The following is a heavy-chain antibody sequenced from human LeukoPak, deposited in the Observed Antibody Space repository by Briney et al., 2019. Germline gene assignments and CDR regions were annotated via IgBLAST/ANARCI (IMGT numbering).Heavy chain of an antibody. CDR1: GGSISSYY. CDR2: IYTSGST. Sequence: KSSETLSLTCTVSGGSISSYYWSWIRQPAGKGLEWIGRIYTSGSTNYNPSLKSRVTISVDTSKNQFSLKLSSVTAADTAVYYCASGYSYGYFGVAFDIWGQGTMVTVSS. J-gene: IGHJ3*02. D-gene: IGHD5-18*01. CDR3: ASGYSYGYFGVAFDI. V-gene: IGHV4-4*07.